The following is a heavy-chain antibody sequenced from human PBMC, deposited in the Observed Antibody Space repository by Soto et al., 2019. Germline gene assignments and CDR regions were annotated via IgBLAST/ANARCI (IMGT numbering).Heavy chain of an antibody. D-gene: IGHD2-2*01. J-gene: IGHJ4*02. V-gene: IGHV3-23*01. CDR1: GFTFSSYA. Sequence: GGSLRLPCAASGFTFSSYAMSWVRQAPGKGLEWVSAISGSGGSTYYAESVKGRFTISIDNSKNTLFLQMNSMRAVDMAVYYCAKIFSAAMFLDGFDYWGQGILVTFSS. CDR3: AKIFSAAMFLDGFDY. CDR2: ISGSGGST.